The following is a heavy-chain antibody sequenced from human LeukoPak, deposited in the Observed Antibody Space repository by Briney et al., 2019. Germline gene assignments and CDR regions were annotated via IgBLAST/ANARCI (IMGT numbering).Heavy chain of an antibody. D-gene: IGHD1-1*01. V-gene: IGHV4-59*01. CDR1: GGSISSYY. CDR3: ARVPRGNDWAFEG. J-gene: IGHJ4*02. CDR2: IYYSGST. Sequence: SETLSLTCTVSGGSISSYYWNWIRQPPGEGLEWIGYIYYSGSTNSNPSLKSRVTISVDTSKNQFSLKLSSVPAADTAVYYCARVPRGNDWAFEGWGQGTLVTVSS.